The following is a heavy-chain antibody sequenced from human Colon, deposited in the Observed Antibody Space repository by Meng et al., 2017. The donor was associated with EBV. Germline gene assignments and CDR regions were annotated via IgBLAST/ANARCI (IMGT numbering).Heavy chain of an antibody. CDR3: ARDGGVTHIP. V-gene: IGHV4-4*02. CDR2: IYHNGQT. J-gene: IGHJ5*02. Sequence: QGLLPVSGPGLVKPSGTLSLPGAVSGTSISTSNWWSGIRQSPGEGLEWIGAIYHNGQTNYNPSLKSRVSMSVDESKNEFSLNLKSVTAADTAVYYCARDGGVTHIPWGQGVLVTSPQ. CDR1: GTSISTSNW. D-gene: IGHD2-8*02.